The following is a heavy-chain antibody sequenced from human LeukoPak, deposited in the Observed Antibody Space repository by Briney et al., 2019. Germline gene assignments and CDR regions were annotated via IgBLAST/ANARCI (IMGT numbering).Heavy chain of an antibody. CDR3: AKRDY. CDR1: GFTVSSNS. Sequence: PGGSLRLSCTVSGFTVSSNSMSWVRQAPGKGLEWVSAISGSGGNIYYAASVKGRFTIPRDNSKNTLYLHMNSLRAEDTAVYYCAKRDYWGQGTLVTVSS. J-gene: IGHJ4*02. CDR2: ISGSGGNI. V-gene: IGHV3-23*01.